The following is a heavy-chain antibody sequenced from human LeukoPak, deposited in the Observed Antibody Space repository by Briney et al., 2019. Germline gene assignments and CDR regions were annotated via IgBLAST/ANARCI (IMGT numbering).Heavy chain of an antibody. CDR2: IYHSGST. CDR1: GSSISSSNW. J-gene: IGHJ5*01. V-gene: IGHV4-4*02. D-gene: IGHD6-6*01. Sequence: SGTLSLTCAVPGSSISSSNWWSWVRQPPGKGLEWIGEIYHSGSTYSNPSLQSRVTISVDKSKNHFSLKLTSVTAPDTAVYYCARTSAEYSNSWIDSWGQGTLVIVSS. CDR3: ARTSAEYSNSWIDS.